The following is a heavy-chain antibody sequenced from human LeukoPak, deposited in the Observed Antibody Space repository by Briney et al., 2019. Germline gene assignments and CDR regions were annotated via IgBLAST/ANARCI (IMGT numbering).Heavy chain of an antibody. V-gene: IGHV4-39*01. CDR3: ARPVRSGGSPGWFDP. CDR2: IYYSGST. Sequence: SETLSLTCTVSGGSISSSSYYWGWIRQPPGTGLEWIGSIYYSGSTYYNPSLKSRVTISVDTSKNQFSLKLSPVTAADTAVYYCARPVRSGGSPGWFDPWGQGTLVTVSS. CDR1: GGSISSSSYY. D-gene: IGHD2-15*01. J-gene: IGHJ5*02.